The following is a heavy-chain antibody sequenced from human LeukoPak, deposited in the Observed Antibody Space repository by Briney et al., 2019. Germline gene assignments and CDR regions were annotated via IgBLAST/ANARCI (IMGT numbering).Heavy chain of an antibody. CDR2: INHSGST. J-gene: IGHJ5*02. V-gene: IGHV4-34*01. Sequence: SETLSLTCAVYGGSFSGYYWSWIRQPPGKGLEWIGEINHSGSTNYNPSLKSRVTISVDTSKNQFSLKLSSVTAADTAVYYCARRASKLRFLEWLHYNWFDPWGQGTLVTVSS. D-gene: IGHD3-3*01. CDR1: GGSFSGYY. CDR3: ARRASKLRFLEWLHYNWFDP.